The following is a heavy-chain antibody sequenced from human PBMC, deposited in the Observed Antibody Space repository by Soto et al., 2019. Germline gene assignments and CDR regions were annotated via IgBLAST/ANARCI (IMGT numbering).Heavy chain of an antibody. CDR3: ARDERVGYYGMDV. Sequence: QVQLQESGPGLVKPSQTLSLTCTVSGGSISSGDYYWSWIRQHPGKGLEWIGYIYYSGSPDYNPFLKSRVTISVDTSENQFSLKLSSVTAADTAIYYCARDERVGYYGMDVWGQGTTVTVSS. D-gene: IGHD3-10*01. J-gene: IGHJ6*02. V-gene: IGHV4-31*02. CDR2: IYYSGSP. CDR1: GGSISSGDYY.